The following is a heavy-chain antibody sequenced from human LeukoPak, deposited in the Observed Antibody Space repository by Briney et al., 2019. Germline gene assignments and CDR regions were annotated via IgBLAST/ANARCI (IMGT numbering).Heavy chain of an antibody. D-gene: IGHD3-22*01. J-gene: IGHJ4*02. CDR2: MNPNSGNT. CDR1: GYTFTSYD. V-gene: IGHV1-8*01. Sequence: GASVKVSCKASGYTFTSYDINWVRQATGQGLEWMGWMNPNSGNTGYAQKFQGRVTMTRNTSISTAYMELSSLTSEDTAVYYCARRGSIYSDSSGYLSFAYGGQETLATAPS. CDR3: ARRGSIYSDSSGYLSFAY.